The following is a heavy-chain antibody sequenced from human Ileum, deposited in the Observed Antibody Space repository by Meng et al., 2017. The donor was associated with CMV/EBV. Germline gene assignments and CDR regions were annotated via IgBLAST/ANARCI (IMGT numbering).Heavy chain of an antibody. CDR3: ARDTGTTGTGSLFDY. Sequence: QVQLRESSPGRVEPSETLSLAFTVPGGSISNYYWNWMRQPDGKGLEWIGRIYTSGSTNYNPSLKSRVTISIDTSKNQFSLKLTSVTAADTAVYYCARDTGTTGTGSLFDYWGQGTLVTVSS. V-gene: IGHV4-4*07. J-gene: IGHJ4*02. D-gene: IGHD1-1*01. CDR2: IYTSGST. CDR1: GGSISNYY.